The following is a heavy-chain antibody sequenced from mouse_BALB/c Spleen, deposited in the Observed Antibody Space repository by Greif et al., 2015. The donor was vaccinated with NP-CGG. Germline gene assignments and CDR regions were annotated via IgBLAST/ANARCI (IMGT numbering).Heavy chain of an antibody. CDR2: INPSSGYT. Sequence: LVESGAELARPGASVKMSCKASGYTFTSYTMHWVKQGPGQGLEWIGYINPSSGYTNYNQKFKDKATLTADKSSSTAYMQLSSLTSEDSAVYYCARYYGSSYAMDYWGQGTSVTVSS. CDR1: GYTFTSYT. V-gene: IGHV1-4*01. J-gene: IGHJ4*01. D-gene: IGHD1-1*01. CDR3: ARYYGSSYAMDY.